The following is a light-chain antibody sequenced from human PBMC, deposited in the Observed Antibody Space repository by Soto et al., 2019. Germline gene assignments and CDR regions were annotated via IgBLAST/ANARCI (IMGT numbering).Light chain of an antibody. J-gene: IGKJ4*01. V-gene: IGKV3-15*01. Sequence: EIVMTQSPATLSVSPGERAKFSCRASQSVRNNLAWFQQKPGQAPRLLIYGASTRATSIPARSSGSGSGTEFTLTISRLQSEDFAVYYCQQYNNWPLTFGGGSKVEIK. CDR1: QSVRNN. CDR3: QQYNNWPLT. CDR2: GAS.